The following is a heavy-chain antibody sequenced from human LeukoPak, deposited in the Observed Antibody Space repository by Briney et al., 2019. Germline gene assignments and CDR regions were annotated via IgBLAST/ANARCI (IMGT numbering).Heavy chain of an antibody. CDR3: ARAIAAAGTRLVWFDP. CDR2: INPNSGGT. V-gene: IGHV1-2*02. D-gene: IGHD6-13*01. CDR1: GYTFTGYY. Sequence: ASVKVSCKASGYTFTGYYMHWVRQAPGQGLEWMGWINPNSGGTNYAQKFQGRVTMTRDTSISTAYMELSRLRSDDTAVYYCARAIAAAGTRLVWFDPWGQGTLVTVSS. J-gene: IGHJ5*02.